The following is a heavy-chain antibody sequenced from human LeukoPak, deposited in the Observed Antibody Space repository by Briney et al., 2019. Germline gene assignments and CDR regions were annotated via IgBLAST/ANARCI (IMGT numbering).Heavy chain of an antibody. J-gene: IGHJ4*02. CDR1: GGTFSSSA. CDR2: INPNSGGT. Sequence: ASVKVSCKTSGGTFSSSAITWVRQAPGQGLEWMGWINPNSGGTNYAQNFQGRVTMTRDTSISTAYMELSRLRSDDTAVYYCARWMTTVITPDYWGQGTLVTVSS. V-gene: IGHV1-2*02. CDR3: ARWMTTVITPDY. D-gene: IGHD4-11*01.